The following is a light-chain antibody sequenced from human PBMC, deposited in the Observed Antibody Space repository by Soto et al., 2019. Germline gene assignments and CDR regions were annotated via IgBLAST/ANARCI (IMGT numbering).Light chain of an antibody. J-gene: IGLJ3*02. CDR3: CSYAGSYTLV. Sequence: QSALTQPRSVSGSPGQSVTISCTGTSXXVGAYNYVSWYQQHPGKVPKLMIYDVSRRPSGVPDRFSGSKSGNTASLTISGLQADDEAXYYCCSYAGSYTLVFGGGTKLTVL. CDR2: DVS. CDR1: SXXVGAYNY. V-gene: IGLV2-11*01.